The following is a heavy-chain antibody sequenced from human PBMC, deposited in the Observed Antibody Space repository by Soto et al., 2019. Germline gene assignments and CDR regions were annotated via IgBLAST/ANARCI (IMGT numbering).Heavy chain of an antibody. J-gene: IGHJ4*02. CDR3: AKEAFTMKFGALDY. CDR2: ISYDGSNK. V-gene: IGHV3-30*18. Sequence: QVQLVESGGGVVQPGRSLRLSCAASGFTFSSYGMHWVRQAPGKGLEWVAVISYDGSNKYYADSVKGRFTISRDNSKNTLYLQMNSLRAEDTAVYYCAKEAFTMKFGALDYWGQGTLVTVSS. CDR1: GFTFSSYG. D-gene: IGHD3-3*01.